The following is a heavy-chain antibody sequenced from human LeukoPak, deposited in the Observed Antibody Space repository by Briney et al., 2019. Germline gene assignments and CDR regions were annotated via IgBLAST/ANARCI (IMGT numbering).Heavy chain of an antibody. CDR1: GFTFSSYS. J-gene: IGHJ4*02. D-gene: IGHD1-7*01. CDR2: ISSSSSYI. Sequence: PGGSLRLSCVASGFTFSSYSMNWVRQAPGKGLEWVSSISSSSSYIYYADSVKGRFTISRDNAKNSLYLQMNSLRAEDTAVYYCARDHGVTGTTYDYWGQGTLVTVSS. CDR3: ARDHGVTGTTYDY. V-gene: IGHV3-21*01.